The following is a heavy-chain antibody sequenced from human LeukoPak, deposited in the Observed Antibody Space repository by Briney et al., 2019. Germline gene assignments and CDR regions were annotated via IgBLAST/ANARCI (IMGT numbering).Heavy chain of an antibody. Sequence: ASVKVSCKVSGYTLTELSMHWVRQAPGKGLEWMGGFDLEDGETIYAQKFQGRVTMTEDTSTDTAYMELSSLRSEDTAVYYCATGKGYSSGWDFDYWGQGTLVTVSS. J-gene: IGHJ4*02. V-gene: IGHV1-24*01. CDR2: FDLEDGET. D-gene: IGHD6-19*01. CDR3: ATGKGYSSGWDFDY. CDR1: GYTLTELS.